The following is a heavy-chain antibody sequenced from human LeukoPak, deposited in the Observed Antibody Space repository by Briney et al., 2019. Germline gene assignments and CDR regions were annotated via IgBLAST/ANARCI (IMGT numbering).Heavy chain of an antibody. CDR1: GYSFTSYW. D-gene: IGHD3-16*01. CDR3: ARGDYANNWFDP. Sequence: GKSLRISCKGSGYSFTSYWISWVRQMPGKGLEWMGRIDPSDSYTNYSPSFQGHVTISADKSISTAYLQWSSLKASDTAMYYCARGDYANNWFDPWGQGTLVTVSS. V-gene: IGHV5-10-1*01. CDR2: IDPSDSYT. J-gene: IGHJ5*02.